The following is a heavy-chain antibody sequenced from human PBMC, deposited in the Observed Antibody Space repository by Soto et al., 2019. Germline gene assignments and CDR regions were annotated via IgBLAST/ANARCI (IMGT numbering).Heavy chain of an antibody. CDR1: GFTFSSYA. CDR2: ISGRGGNT. CDR3: AKASYYDFWSGYYPSLDY. V-gene: IGHV3-23*01. J-gene: IGHJ4*02. D-gene: IGHD3-3*01. Sequence: GGSLRLSCAASGFTFSSYAMSWVRQAPGKGLEWVSAISGRGGNTYYADSVKGRFTISRDNSKNTLYLQMNSLRAEDTAVYFCAKASYYDFWSGYYPSLDYWGQGTLVTVSS.